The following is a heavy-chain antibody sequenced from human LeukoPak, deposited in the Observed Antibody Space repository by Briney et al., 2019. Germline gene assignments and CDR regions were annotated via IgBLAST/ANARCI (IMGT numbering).Heavy chain of an antibody. CDR2: LGGGDAGI. CDR3: ARDLYSGSYGNYYYYFMDV. CDR1: GFTSITYG. Sequence: GGSLRLSCAGSGFTSITYGMSWVRQAPGKGLEWVATLGGGDAGIYYADSVKGRFTISRDNAKNSLYLQMNSLRAEDTAVYYCARDLYSGSYGNYYYYFMDVWGKGTTVTISS. J-gene: IGHJ6*03. V-gene: IGHV3-21*01. D-gene: IGHD1-26*01.